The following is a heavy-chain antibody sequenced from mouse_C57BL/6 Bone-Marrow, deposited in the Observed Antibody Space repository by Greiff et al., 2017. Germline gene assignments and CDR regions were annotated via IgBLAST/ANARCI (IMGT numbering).Heavy chain of an antibody. CDR2: INPSSGYT. V-gene: IGHV1-4*01. J-gene: IGHJ2*01. Sequence: VQLQQSGAELARPGASVKMSCKASGYTFTSYTMHWVKQRPGQGLEWIGYINPSSGYTKYNQKFKDKATLTADKSSSTSYMQLSSLTSEDSAVYYCARWGYYGSSTVLDYWGQGTTLTVSS. D-gene: IGHD1-1*01. CDR3: ARWGYYGSSTVLDY. CDR1: GYTFTSYT.